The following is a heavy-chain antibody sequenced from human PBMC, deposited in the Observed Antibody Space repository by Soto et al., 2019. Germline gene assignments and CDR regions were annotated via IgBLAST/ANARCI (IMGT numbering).Heavy chain of an antibody. J-gene: IGHJ5*02. CDR1: GFTFNKYG. V-gene: IGHV3-33*01. CDR3: ARAGVENWIDP. D-gene: IGHD3-10*01. Sequence: QVQLVESGGGVVQPGRSLRLSCEGSGFTFNKYGMHWVRQAPGKGLEWVAIIWYDGSNDFYADSVKGRFTISKDNSKNKVYLEMDSLIVEDTGIYYCARAGVENWIDPWGQGTLVTVSS. CDR2: IWYDGSND.